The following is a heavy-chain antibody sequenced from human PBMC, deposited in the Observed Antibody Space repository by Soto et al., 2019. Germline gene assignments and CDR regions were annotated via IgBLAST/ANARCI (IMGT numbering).Heavy chain of an antibody. V-gene: IGHV3-30*03. Sequence: QVQLVESGGGVVQPLRSLRLSCAVSGFTFSTYGMHWVRQAPGKGLEWVAVISYDGNYIYYADSVKGRFTISRDNSKYTLYLQMNSLRGEDTAVYYCARGSKAGDGYNSGDYYYYGMDVWGQGTTVTVSS. J-gene: IGHJ6*02. CDR3: ARGSKAGDGYNSGDYYYYGMDV. CDR2: ISYDGNYI. D-gene: IGHD5-12*01. CDR1: GFTFSTYG.